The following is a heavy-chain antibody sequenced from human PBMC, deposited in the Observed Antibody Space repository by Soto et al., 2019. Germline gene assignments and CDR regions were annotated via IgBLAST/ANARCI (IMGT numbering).Heavy chain of an antibody. Sequence: GGSLRLSCAASGFTFSSYSMNWVRQAPGKGLEWVSSISSSSSYIYYADSVKGRFTISRDNAKNSLYLQMNSLRAEDTAVYYCARDLGGGYKLYYYYYGMDVWGQGTTVTVSS. J-gene: IGHJ6*02. CDR2: ISSSSSYI. V-gene: IGHV3-21*01. CDR1: GFTFSSYS. CDR3: ARDLGGGYKLYYYYYGMDV. D-gene: IGHD5-12*01.